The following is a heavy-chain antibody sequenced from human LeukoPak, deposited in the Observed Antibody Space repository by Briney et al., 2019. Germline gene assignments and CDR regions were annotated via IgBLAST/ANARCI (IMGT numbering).Heavy chain of an antibody. CDR3: ASSSSLDAFDI. J-gene: IGHJ3*02. D-gene: IGHD6-13*01. V-gene: IGHV1-8*03. Sequence: ASVKVSCKASGYTFTSYDINWVRQATGQGLEWMGWMNPNSGNTGYAQKFQGRVTITRNTSISTAYMELSSLRSEGTAVYYCASSSSLDAFDIWGQGTMVTVSS. CDR1: GYTFTSYD. CDR2: MNPNSGNT.